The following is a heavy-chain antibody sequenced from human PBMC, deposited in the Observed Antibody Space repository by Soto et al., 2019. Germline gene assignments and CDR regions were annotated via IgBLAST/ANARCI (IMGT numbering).Heavy chain of an antibody. V-gene: IGHV3-30*18. CDR2: ISYDGSNK. CDR3: AKDQVAVAGTGYFDY. CDR1: GFTFSSYG. Sequence: GGSLRLSCAASGFTFSSYGMHWVRQAPGKGLEWVAVISYDGSNKYYADSVKGRFTISRDNSKNTLYLQMNSLRAEDTAVYYCAKDQVAVAGTGYFDYWGQGTLVTVSS. D-gene: IGHD6-19*01. J-gene: IGHJ4*02.